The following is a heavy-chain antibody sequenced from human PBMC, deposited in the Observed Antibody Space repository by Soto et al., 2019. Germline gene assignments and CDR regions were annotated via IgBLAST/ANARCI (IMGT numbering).Heavy chain of an antibody. D-gene: IGHD5-12*01. CDR3: GRDPGSGYASYGMDV. CDR1: GFTVSSNY. Sequence: PGGSLRLSCAASGFTVSSNYMSWVRQAPGKGLVWVSRIKSDGSTTIYADSVKGRFTISRDNAKNTLYLQMNSLRAEDTAVYYCGRDPGSGYASYGMDVWGQGTTVTVSS. V-gene: IGHV3-74*01. J-gene: IGHJ6*02. CDR2: IKSDGSTT.